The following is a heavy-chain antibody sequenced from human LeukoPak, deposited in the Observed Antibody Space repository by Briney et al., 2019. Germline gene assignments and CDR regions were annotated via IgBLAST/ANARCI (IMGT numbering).Heavy chain of an antibody. CDR1: GFTFSSYG. CDR2: ISYDGSNK. CDR3: ARDFYDGFALDY. Sequence: GGSLRLSCAASGFTFSSYGMHWVRQAPGKGLEWVAVISYDGSNKYYADSVKGRFTISRDNARNSLYLQMDNLRAEDTGVYYCARDFYDGFALDYWGQGTLVTVSS. D-gene: IGHD2/OR15-2a*01. J-gene: IGHJ4*02. V-gene: IGHV3-30*03.